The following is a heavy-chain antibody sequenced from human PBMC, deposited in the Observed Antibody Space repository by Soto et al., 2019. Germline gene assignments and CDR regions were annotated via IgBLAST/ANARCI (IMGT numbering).Heavy chain of an antibody. CDR2: ISYGGANK. Sequence: PGGSLRLSCAVSGFTFNSHAMHWVRQAPGKVLEWVAVISYGGANKYYGDSVKGRFTISRDNSKNTLFLQMDSLRPEDTAVYYCAKGPRSCSSTTCYTVDYWGRGTLVTVSS. CDR3: AKGPRSCSSTTCYTVDY. J-gene: IGHJ4*02. CDR1: GFTFNSHA. D-gene: IGHD2-2*02. V-gene: IGHV3-30*18.